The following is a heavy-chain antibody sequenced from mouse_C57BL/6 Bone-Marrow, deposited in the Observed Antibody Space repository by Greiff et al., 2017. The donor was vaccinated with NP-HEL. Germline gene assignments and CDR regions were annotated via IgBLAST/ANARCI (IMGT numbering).Heavy chain of an antibody. D-gene: IGHD1-1*01. J-gene: IGHJ2*01. V-gene: IGHV3-6*01. CDR3: ARDSTTVVATGYFDY. CDR2: ISYDGSN. Sequence: ESGPGLVKPSQSLSLTCSVTGYSITSGYYWNWIRQFPGNKLEWMGYISYDGSNNYNPSLKNRISITRDTSKNQFFLKLNSVTTEDTATYYCARDSTTVVATGYFDYWGQGTTLTVSS. CDR1: GYSITSGYY.